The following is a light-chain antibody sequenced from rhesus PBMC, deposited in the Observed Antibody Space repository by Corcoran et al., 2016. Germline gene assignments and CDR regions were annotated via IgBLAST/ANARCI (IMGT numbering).Light chain of an antibody. Sequence: DIQMTQSPSSLSASVGDRVTITCRASQDSSIWLAWYQQKPGKAPNLLFNKASTLQSGVPSRFSGSGSGTKFTLTISNLQPEDFATYSCQQRHTTPRTFDQGTKVEIK. CDR2: KAS. CDR1: QDSSIW. J-gene: IGKJ1*01. CDR3: QQRHTTPRT. V-gene: IGKV1-21*01.